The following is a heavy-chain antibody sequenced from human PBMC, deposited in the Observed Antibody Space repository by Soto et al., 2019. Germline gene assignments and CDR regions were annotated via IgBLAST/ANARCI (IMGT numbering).Heavy chain of an antibody. Sequence: DVQLVESGGGLVQPGRSLRLSCAASGFTFDDYAMHWVRQAPGKGLEWVSGISWNSGSIGYADSVKGRFTISRDNAKNSLYLQMNSLRAEDTALYYCASAGDSYFDYWGQGTLVTVSS. J-gene: IGHJ4*02. CDR1: GFTFDDYA. V-gene: IGHV3-9*01. CDR2: ISWNSGSI. D-gene: IGHD6-13*01. CDR3: ASAGDSYFDY.